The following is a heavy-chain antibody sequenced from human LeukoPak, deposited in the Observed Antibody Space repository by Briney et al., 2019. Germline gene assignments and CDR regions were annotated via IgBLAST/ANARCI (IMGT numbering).Heavy chain of an antibody. CDR1: GGSISSSSYY. CDR3: AREALHYAAIDY. V-gene: IGHV4-39*07. D-gene: IGHD4-17*01. Sequence: SETLSLTCTVSGGSISSSSYYWGWIRQPPGKGLEWIGSIYYSGSTYYNPSLKSRVTISVDTSKNQFSLKLSSVTAADTAVYYCAREALHYAAIDYWGQGTLVTVSS. J-gene: IGHJ4*02. CDR2: IYYSGST.